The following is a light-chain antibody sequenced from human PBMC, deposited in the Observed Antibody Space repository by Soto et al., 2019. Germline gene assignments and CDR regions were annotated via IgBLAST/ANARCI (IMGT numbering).Light chain of an antibody. V-gene: IGLV2-14*01. Sequence: QSALTQPASVSGSPGQSITISCTGTSNDVGGYNYVSWYQQHPGKAPKLMIYEVTNRPSGVSNRFSGSKSGNTASLTISGLQAEDEADYYCSSYTGSSTHVFGSGTKVTVL. CDR2: EVT. CDR1: SNDVGGYNY. CDR3: SSYTGSSTHV. J-gene: IGLJ1*01.